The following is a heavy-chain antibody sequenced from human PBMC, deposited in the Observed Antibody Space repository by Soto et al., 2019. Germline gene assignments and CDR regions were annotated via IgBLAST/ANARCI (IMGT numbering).Heavy chain of an antibody. CDR1: GGTFNNHL. D-gene: IGHD3-10*01. Sequence: QVQLVQSGAEVKKPGSSVNVSCKASGGTFNNHLISWVRQAPGQGLEWMGTIIPLFGTLNYAQKLQGRVTLSADRSTSTAYMEPSSLRSDDTAVYYCASGSLYGSGSYPVDYWGQGTLVTVSS. CDR2: IIPLFGTL. J-gene: IGHJ4*01. V-gene: IGHV1-69*08. CDR3: ASGSLYGSGSYPVDY.